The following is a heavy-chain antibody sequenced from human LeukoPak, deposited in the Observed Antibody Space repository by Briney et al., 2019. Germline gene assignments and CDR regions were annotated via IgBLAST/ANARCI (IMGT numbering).Heavy chain of an antibody. D-gene: IGHD6-13*01. CDR1: GFTFSRYG. CDR3: AKDTNPSSTYHSHCDY. CDR2: ILNDGSNE. V-gene: IGHV3-33*06. Sequence: GGSLRLSCAASGFTFSRYGMHWVRQAPGKGLEWVTLILNDGSNEYYADSVKGRFTISRDNSKNTLYLQMNSLRVEDTGVYYCAKDTNPSSTYHSHCDYWGQGSLVTVSP. J-gene: IGHJ4*02.